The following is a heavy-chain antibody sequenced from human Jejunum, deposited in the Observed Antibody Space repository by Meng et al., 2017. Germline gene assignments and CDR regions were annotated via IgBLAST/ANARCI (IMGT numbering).Heavy chain of an antibody. CDR1: GYTFTDYY. Sequence: QVQLLQSGPEVRKPWAPVKVSCKASGYTFTDYYIHWVRQAPGQGLEWMGRINPYSGVADFAQKFQGRVSMTRDTSITTAYMELRELTSDDTAVYFCAKEKGTGNYEDYWGQGTLVTVSS. V-gene: IGHV1-2*06. J-gene: IGHJ4*02. D-gene: IGHD1-7*01. CDR2: INPYSGVA. CDR3: AKEKGTGNYEDY.